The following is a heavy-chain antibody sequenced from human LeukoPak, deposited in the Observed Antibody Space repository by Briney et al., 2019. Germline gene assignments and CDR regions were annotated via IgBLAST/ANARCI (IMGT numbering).Heavy chain of an antibody. J-gene: IGHJ4*02. CDR1: GGSISSGDYY. Sequence: SETLSLTCTVSGGSISSGDYYWNWIRQHPEKSLEWIGYIFYSGSAYYNPSLKSRVTISVDTSKNQFSLKLSSVTAADTAVYYCARALRHARRYFDYWGQGTLVTVSS. CDR3: ARALRHARRYFDY. CDR2: IFYSGSA. V-gene: IGHV4-31*03.